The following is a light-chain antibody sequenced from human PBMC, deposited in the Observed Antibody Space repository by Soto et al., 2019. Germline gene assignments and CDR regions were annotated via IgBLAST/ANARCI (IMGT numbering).Light chain of an antibody. CDR2: DAS. J-gene: IGKJ1*01. CDR3: QQYNSWWWT. Sequence: DIQMTQSPSTLSASVGDRVTITFRASQSMSSWLAWYQQKPGKAPKVLIYDASSLESGVPSRFSGSGSGTEFTLTISSLRPDDFATYYCQQYNSWWWTFGQGTKVDI. CDR1: QSMSSW. V-gene: IGKV1-5*01.